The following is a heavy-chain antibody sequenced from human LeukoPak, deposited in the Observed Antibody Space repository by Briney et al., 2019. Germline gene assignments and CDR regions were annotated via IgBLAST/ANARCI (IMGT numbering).Heavy chain of an antibody. Sequence: GESLKISCKGSGYSFTSYWIGWVRQMPGKGLEWMGIIYPGDSDTRYSPSFQGQVTISADKSISTAYLQWSSLKASDTAMYYCARQRSGSYFPGLYDYWGQGTLVTVSS. CDR2: IYPGDSDT. CDR1: GYSFTSYW. J-gene: IGHJ4*02. V-gene: IGHV5-51*01. D-gene: IGHD1-26*01. CDR3: ARQRSGSYFPGLYDY.